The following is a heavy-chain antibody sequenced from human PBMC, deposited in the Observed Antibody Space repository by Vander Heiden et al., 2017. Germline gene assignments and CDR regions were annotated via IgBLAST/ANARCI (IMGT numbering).Heavy chain of an antibody. Sequence: EVQLVESGGGLVQPGGSLRLSCAASGFTFSSYWMSWVRQAPGKGLEWVTNIKQDGSEKYYVDSVKGRFTISRDNAKNSLYLQMNSLRAEDTAVYYCASKESPFKNYGMDVWGQGTTVTVSS. CDR2: IKQDGSEK. V-gene: IGHV3-7*01. J-gene: IGHJ6*02. CDR1: GFTFSSYW. CDR3: ASKESPFKNYGMDV.